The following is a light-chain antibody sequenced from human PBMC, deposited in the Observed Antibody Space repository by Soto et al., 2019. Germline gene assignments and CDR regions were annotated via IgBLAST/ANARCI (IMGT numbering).Light chain of an antibody. Sequence: QSVLTQPPSVSGAPGQRVTISCTGSSSNIGAGYDVHWYQHLPGTGPKLLIYGDTNRPSGVPDRFSGSKSGTSASLAITGLQSEEEADYYGQSYDSSLSGHVVFGGGTKLTVL. J-gene: IGLJ2*01. CDR2: GDT. CDR3: QSYDSSLSGHVV. CDR1: SSNIGAGYD. V-gene: IGLV1-40*01.